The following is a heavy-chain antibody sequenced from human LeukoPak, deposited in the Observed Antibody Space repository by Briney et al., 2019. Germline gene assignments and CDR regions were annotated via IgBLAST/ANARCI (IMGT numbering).Heavy chain of an antibody. CDR1: GYTFTSYY. D-gene: IGHD1-26*01. V-gene: IGHV1-46*01. CDR2: INPSGGST. Sequence: ASVKVSCKASGYTFTSYYMHWVRQAPRQGLEWMGIINPSGGSTNYAQKFQGRVTMTRDTSTNTVYMELSSLRSEDTAVYYCARDIRWEPYAFDIWGQGTMVTVSS. CDR3: ARDIRWEPYAFDI. J-gene: IGHJ3*02.